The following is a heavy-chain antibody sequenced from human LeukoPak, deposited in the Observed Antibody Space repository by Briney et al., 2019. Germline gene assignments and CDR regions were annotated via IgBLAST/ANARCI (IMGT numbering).Heavy chain of an antibody. V-gene: IGHV4-59*01. CDR3: ARVWTFDAFDI. D-gene: IGHD3/OR15-3a*01. CDR1: GGSISTYY. CDR2: IYYSGST. J-gene: IGHJ3*02. Sequence: SETLSLTCTVSGGSISTYYWSWIRQPPGKGLEWIGYIYYSGSTNYNPSLKSRVTISVDTSKNQFPLKLSSVTAADTAVYYCARVWTFDAFDIWGQGTMVTVSS.